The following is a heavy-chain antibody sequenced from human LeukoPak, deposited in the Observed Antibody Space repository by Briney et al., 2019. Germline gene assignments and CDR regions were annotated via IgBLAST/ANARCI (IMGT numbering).Heavy chain of an antibody. CDR2: IYHSGSA. CDR3: ARSRGGVVSATRTGNAFDI. D-gene: IGHD2-15*01. V-gene: IGHV4-59*01. Sequence: SETLSLTCTVSGGSISNYYWSWIRQSPEKGLEWIGYIYHSGSANYNPSLTSRVTISVDTSKNQFSLKLASVTAADTAVYYCARSRGGVVSATRTGNAFDIWGQGTMVTVSS. J-gene: IGHJ3*02. CDR1: GGSISNYY.